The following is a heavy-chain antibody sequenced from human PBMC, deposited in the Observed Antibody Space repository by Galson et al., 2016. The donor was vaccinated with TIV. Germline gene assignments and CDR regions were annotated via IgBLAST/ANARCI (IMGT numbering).Heavy chain of an antibody. Sequence: SLRLSCAASGFIFSDYYMSWIRQAPGKGLEWIAYIGSGGRDIYYADSVKGRFTISRDNAKNSLCPQMNSLRADDTAMYCCARDCSGANCYTDPMYFDYWGQGTLVTVSS. D-gene: IGHD2-2*02. J-gene: IGHJ4*02. CDR1: GFIFSDYY. V-gene: IGHV3-11*01. CDR2: IGSGGRDI. CDR3: ARDCSGANCYTDPMYFDY.